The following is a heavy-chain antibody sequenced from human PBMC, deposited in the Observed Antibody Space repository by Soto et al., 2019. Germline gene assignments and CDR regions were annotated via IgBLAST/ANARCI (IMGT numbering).Heavy chain of an antibody. CDR1: RYTFTNFY. Sequence: GASVKVSCKASRYTFTNFYIHWLRQAPGQGLEWMGIINPSGGSTTYPQKFQGRVTMTRDTSTSTVHMELITLRSEDTAVYYCARSQVGRPLDVCGPGTTVTVYS. CDR2: INPSGGST. J-gene: IGHJ6*02. D-gene: IGHD1-26*01. CDR3: ARSQVGRPLDV. V-gene: IGHV1-46*01.